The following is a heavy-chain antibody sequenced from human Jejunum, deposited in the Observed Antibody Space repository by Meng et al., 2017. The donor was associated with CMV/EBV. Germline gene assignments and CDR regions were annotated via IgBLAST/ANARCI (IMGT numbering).Heavy chain of an antibody. CDR3: ARDRMAAPGTFEY. Sequence: QGPLQESGPGMVKPSETLSLPCTVSGGSISGYYWNWIRQPAGKGLEWIGRVYMSGSTNYNPSLRSRVAMSVDTSKTQFSLRLTSVTAADTAVYYCARDRMAAPGTFEYWGQGTLVTVSS. CDR2: VYMSGST. V-gene: IGHV4-4*07. CDR1: GGSISGYY. J-gene: IGHJ4*02. D-gene: IGHD6-13*01.